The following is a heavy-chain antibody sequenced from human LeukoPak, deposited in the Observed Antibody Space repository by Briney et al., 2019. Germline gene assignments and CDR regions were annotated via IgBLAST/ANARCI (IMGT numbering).Heavy chain of an antibody. CDR2: IIPILGIA. Sequence: SVKVSCKASGGTFSSYAISWVRQAPGQGLEWMGRIIPILGIANYAQKFQGRVTITADKSTSTAYMELSSLRSEDTAVYYCARLLVNYGDAFDIWGQGTMVTVSS. J-gene: IGHJ3*02. CDR3: ARLLVNYGDAFDI. D-gene: IGHD1-7*01. CDR1: GGTFSSYA. V-gene: IGHV1-69*04.